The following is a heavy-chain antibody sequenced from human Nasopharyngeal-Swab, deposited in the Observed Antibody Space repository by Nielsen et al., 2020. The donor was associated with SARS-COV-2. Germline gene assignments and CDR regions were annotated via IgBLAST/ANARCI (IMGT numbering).Heavy chain of an antibody. V-gene: IGHV4-39*01. CDR2: IHNSGST. J-gene: IGHJ6*02. CDR3: ARGPGEVGTTYYYYYGMDV. Sequence: WIRQPPGKGLEWIASIHNSGSTHFNPSFASRVTISGDASKRQFSLRLSSVTTADTAVYYCARGPGEVGTTYYYYYGMDVWGQGTTVTVSS. D-gene: IGHD1-1*01.